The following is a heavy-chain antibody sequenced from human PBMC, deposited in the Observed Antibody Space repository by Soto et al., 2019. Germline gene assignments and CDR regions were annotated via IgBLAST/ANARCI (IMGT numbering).Heavy chain of an antibody. J-gene: IGHJ6*03. CDR3: ATVPRGYSYGHYYYMDV. D-gene: IGHD5-18*01. CDR2: IYYSGST. Sequence: SETLSLTCTVSGGSISSSSYYWGWIRQPPGKGLEWIGSIYYSGSTYYNPSLKSRVTISVDTSKNQFSLKLSSVTAADTAVYYCATVPRGYSYGHYYYMDVWGKGTTVTVSS. CDR1: GGSISSSSYY. V-gene: IGHV4-39*01.